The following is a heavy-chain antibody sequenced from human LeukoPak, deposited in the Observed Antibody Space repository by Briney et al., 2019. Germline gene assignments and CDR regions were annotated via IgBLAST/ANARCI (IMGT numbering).Heavy chain of an antibody. J-gene: IGHJ4*02. CDR3: AKSESDFWSGYFDYFDY. D-gene: IGHD3-3*01. Sequence: GGSLRLSCAASGFTFSSYAMSWVRQAPGKGLEWVSAISGSGGSTYYADSVKGRFTISRDNSKNTLYLQMNSLRAEDTAVYYCAKSESDFWSGYFDYFDYWGQGTLVTVSS. CDR1: GFTFSSYA. CDR2: ISGSGGST. V-gene: IGHV3-23*01.